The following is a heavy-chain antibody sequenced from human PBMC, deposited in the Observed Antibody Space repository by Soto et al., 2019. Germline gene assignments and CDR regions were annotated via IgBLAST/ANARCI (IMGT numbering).Heavy chain of an antibody. V-gene: IGHV1-2*04. J-gene: IGHJ6*03. CDR1: GYTFTGYY. D-gene: IGHD5-12*01. CDR3: ARDSGYDLDYYYYMDV. CDR2: INPNSGGT. Sequence: ASVKVSCKAAGYTFTGYYMHWVRQAPGQGLEWMGWINPNSGGTNYAQKFQGWVTMTRDTSISTAYMELSRLRSDDTAVYYCARDSGYDLDYYYYMDVWGKGTTVTVSS.